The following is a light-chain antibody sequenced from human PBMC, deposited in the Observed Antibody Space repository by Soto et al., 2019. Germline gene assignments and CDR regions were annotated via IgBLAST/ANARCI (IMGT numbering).Light chain of an antibody. CDR1: QSISSW. Sequence: DIQMTQSPSTLSASVGDRVTITCRASQSISSWLAWYQQKPGKAPKLLIYDASSFESGVPLRFSSSGSGTEFTLTISSLQSEDSAVYYCQQYNNWQTFGPGTKV. CDR2: DAS. V-gene: IGKV1-5*01. J-gene: IGKJ1*01. CDR3: QQYNNWQT.